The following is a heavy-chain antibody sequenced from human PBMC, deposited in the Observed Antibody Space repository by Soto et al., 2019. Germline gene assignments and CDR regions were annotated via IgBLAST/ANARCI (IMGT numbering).Heavy chain of an antibody. Sequence: PGGSLRLSCAASRFTFSNYSMNWVRQAPGKGLEWVSSISSSSSHTYYADSVNGRFTISRDNAKSSLYLQMDSLRAEDTAVYYCARGGYAASGYYWGQGTLVTVSS. J-gene: IGHJ4*02. D-gene: IGHD3-22*01. CDR2: ISSSSSHT. V-gene: IGHV3-21*01. CDR3: ARGGYAASGYY. CDR1: RFTFSNYS.